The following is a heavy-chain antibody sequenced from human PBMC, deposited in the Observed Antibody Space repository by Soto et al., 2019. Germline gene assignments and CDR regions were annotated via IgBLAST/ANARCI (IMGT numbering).Heavy chain of an antibody. CDR2: ISTYNGKT. J-gene: IGHJ4*02. D-gene: IGHD6-13*01. CDR3: ARDRVEAALGTFDQ. Sequence: QVQLVQSGAEVKKPGASVKVSCKTSGYTFSIYPISWVRQAPGQGLEWVGWISTYNGKTNYGQKFQGRVTITTDTSTSTAYMDLRNLRSDDTAVYYCARDRVEAALGTFDQWGQGTLVTVSS. CDR1: GYTFSIYP. V-gene: IGHV1-18*01.